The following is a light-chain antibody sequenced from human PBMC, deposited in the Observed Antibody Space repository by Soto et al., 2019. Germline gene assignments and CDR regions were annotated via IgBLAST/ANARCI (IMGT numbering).Light chain of an antibody. Sequence: DIVMTQSPDSLAVSLGERATINCKSSQSVLHSSNNKNYLAWYQQKPGQPPKLLIYWASTRESGVPDRFSGSGSGTDFTLTIGSLQTEDVAVYYCQQYYSTPLTFGGGTKVDIK. CDR2: WAS. V-gene: IGKV4-1*01. J-gene: IGKJ4*01. CDR3: QQYYSTPLT. CDR1: QSVLHSSNNKNY.